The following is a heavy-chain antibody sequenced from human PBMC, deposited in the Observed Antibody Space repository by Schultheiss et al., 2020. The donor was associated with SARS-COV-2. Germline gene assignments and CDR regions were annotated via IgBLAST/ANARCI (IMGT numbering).Heavy chain of an antibody. Sequence: KISCKASGGTFSSYAISWVRQAPGQGLEWMGRIIPILGIANYAQKFQGRVTMTRDTSTSTVYMELSSLRSEDTAVYYCARDSGYDFWSGYYTQNGMDVWGQGTTVTVSS. CDR2: IIPILGIA. CDR3: ARDSGYDFWSGYYTQNGMDV. D-gene: IGHD3-3*01. J-gene: IGHJ6*02. CDR1: GGTFSSYA. V-gene: IGHV1-69*04.